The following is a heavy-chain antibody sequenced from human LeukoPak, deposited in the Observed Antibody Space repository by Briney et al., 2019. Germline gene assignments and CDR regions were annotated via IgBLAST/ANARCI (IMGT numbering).Heavy chain of an antibody. J-gene: IGHJ6*03. Sequence: SETLSLTCTVSGYSISSGYYWGWIRQPPGKGLEWIGSIFHSGSTNYNPSLKSRVTISVDTSKNQFSLKLSSVTAADTAVYYCARESGWYHYYYYYMDVWGKGTTVTISS. V-gene: IGHV4-38-2*02. CDR2: IFHSGST. CDR1: GYSISSGYY. CDR3: ARESGWYHYYYYYMDV. D-gene: IGHD6-19*01.